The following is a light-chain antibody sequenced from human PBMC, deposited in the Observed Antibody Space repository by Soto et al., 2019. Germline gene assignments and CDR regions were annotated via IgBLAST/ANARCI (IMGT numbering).Light chain of an antibody. CDR1: SSDVGGYNY. J-gene: IGLJ1*01. Sequence: QSVLTQPASVSGSPGQSITISCSGTSSDVGGYNYVSWYQQHPGKAPQVMIYDVSNRPSGVSDRFSGSKSGNTASLTISGLQAEDEADYYCYSYTTSSTYGFGTGTKLTVL. CDR2: DVS. CDR3: YSYTTSSTYG. V-gene: IGLV2-14*01.